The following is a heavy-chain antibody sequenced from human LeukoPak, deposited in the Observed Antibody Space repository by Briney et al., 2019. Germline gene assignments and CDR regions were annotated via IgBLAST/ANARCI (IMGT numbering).Heavy chain of an antibody. CDR2: IRYDGSNK. Sequence: GGSLRLSCAASGFTFSSYGMHWVRQAPGKGLEWVAFIRYDGSNKYYADSVKGRFTISRDNSKNTLYLQMNSLRAEDTAVYYCAKGAEYYYDRDAFDIWGQGTMVTVSS. CDR3: AKGAEYYYDRDAFDI. CDR1: GFTFSSYG. V-gene: IGHV3-30*02. J-gene: IGHJ3*02. D-gene: IGHD3-22*01.